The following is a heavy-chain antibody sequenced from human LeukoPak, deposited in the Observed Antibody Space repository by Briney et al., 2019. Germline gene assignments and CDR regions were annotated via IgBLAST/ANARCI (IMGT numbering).Heavy chain of an antibody. Sequence: GESLKISCKGSGYSFTSYWIGWVRQMPGKGLEWMGIIYPGDSDTRYSPSFQGQVTISADKSISTAYLQWSSLKASDTAMYYCASLLDTAMVEWVHAFDIWGQGTMVTVSS. D-gene: IGHD5-18*01. J-gene: IGHJ3*02. CDR3: ASLLDTAMVEWVHAFDI. CDR2: IYPGDSDT. V-gene: IGHV5-51*01. CDR1: GYSFTSYW.